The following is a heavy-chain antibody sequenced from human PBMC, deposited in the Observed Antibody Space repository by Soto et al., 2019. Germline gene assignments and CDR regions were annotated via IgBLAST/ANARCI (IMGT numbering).Heavy chain of an antibody. CDR3: AKGLYASGWSFLDY. V-gene: IGHV3-30*18. J-gene: IGHJ4*02. D-gene: IGHD6-19*01. Sequence: QVQLVESGGGVVQPGRSLRLSCAASGFMFSSYGMHWVRQAPGKGLEWVALLSYAGSNKYYADSVKGRFTISRDNSKNTLYLQMTSLRAEDTAVYYCAKGLYASGWSFLDYWGQGTLVTVSS. CDR2: LSYAGSNK. CDR1: GFMFSSYG.